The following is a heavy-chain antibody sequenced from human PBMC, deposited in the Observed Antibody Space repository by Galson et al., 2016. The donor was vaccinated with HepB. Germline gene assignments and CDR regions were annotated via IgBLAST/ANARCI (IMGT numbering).Heavy chain of an antibody. J-gene: IGHJ6*02. D-gene: IGHD2-2*01. CDR2: ISYDGSNE. V-gene: IGHV3-30*18. CDR3: AKDLHHYCSSTTCYFVGGHYYYYGLDV. Sequence: SLRLSCAASQFSFRSYGIHWVRQAPGKGLEWVAVISYDGSNEYYADSVKGRFTISRDNSKNTLYLQMNSLRAEDAAVYYCAKDLHHYCSSTTCYFVGGHYYYYGLDVWGRGTTVTVSS. CDR1: QFSFRSYG.